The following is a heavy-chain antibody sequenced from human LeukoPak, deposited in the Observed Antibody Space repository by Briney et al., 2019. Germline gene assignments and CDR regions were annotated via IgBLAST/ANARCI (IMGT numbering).Heavy chain of an antibody. Sequence: RAGGSLRLSCAASGFTFSSYAMNWVRQAPGKGLEWVSTIRGSGGSTYYADSVKGRFTISRDNSKNTLSLQMNRLRAEDTAVYYCAKDQWWFGELHAFDIWGQGTMVTVSS. CDR1: GFTFSSYA. CDR3: AKDQWWFGELHAFDI. J-gene: IGHJ3*02. CDR2: IRGSGGST. V-gene: IGHV3-23*01. D-gene: IGHD3-10*01.